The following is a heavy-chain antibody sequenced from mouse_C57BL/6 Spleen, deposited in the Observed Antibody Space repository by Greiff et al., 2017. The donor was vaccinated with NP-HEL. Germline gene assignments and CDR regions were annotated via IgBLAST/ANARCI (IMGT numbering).Heavy chain of an antibody. CDR3: AKTQSYDDYAMDY. Sequence: QVQLQQSGPGLVQPSQSLSITCTVSGFSLTSYGVHWVRQSPGKGLEWLGVIWRGGSTDYNAAFMSRLSITKDNSKSQVFFKMNSLQADDTAIYYCAKTQSYDDYAMDYWGQGTSVTVSS. J-gene: IGHJ4*01. V-gene: IGHV2-5*01. CDR1: GFSLTSYG. D-gene: IGHD2-12*01. CDR2: IWRGGST.